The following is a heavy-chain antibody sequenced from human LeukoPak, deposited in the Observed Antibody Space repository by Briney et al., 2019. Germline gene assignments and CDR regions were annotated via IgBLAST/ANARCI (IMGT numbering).Heavy chain of an antibody. J-gene: IGHJ6*03. V-gene: IGHV3-23*01. CDR3: ATDPPYGGYYFQYYTDV. D-gene: IGHD4/OR15-4a*01. CDR1: GLTFSTYA. CDR2: LSGSGATT. Sequence: GGSLRLSCAASGLTFSTYAMSWVRQAPGKGLAWVSSLSGSGATTYYADSVKGRFTISRDNSKNTLYLQMNSLRAEDTAVYYCATDPPYGGYYFQYYTDVWGKGTTVTVSS.